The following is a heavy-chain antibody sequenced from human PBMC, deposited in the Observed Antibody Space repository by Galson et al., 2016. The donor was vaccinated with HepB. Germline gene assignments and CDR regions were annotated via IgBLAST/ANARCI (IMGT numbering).Heavy chain of an antibody. Sequence: KVSCKASGYTLTAYHMHWVRQAPGQGLEWMGWINPNSATNYARKFQGRVTMTRDTSISTLYMELSSLKSDDTAVYYCARDQASLPPYSGAFDIWGQGTMVTVSP. J-gene: IGHJ3*02. D-gene: IGHD2-15*01. V-gene: IGHV1-2*02. CDR2: INPNSAT. CDR3: ARDQASLPPYSGAFDI. CDR1: GYTLTAYH.